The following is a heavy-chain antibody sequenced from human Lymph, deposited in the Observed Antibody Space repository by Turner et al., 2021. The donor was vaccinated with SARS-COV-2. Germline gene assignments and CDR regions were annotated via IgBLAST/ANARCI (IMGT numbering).Heavy chain of an antibody. V-gene: IGHV1-24*01. D-gene: IGHD6-19*01. Sequence: QVQMVQTGAEVKKPGAPVKVSCKGSGSTLTELSMHWVREAPGKGLEWMGGFELEDGETIYAQKCQGRVTMTEDTSTDTPYMELSSLRSEDTSVYYCAIGSSKPQWLDLFWYWGQGTLVTVSS. CDR3: AIGSSKPQWLDLFWY. CDR2: FELEDGET. CDR1: GSTLTELS. J-gene: IGHJ4*02.